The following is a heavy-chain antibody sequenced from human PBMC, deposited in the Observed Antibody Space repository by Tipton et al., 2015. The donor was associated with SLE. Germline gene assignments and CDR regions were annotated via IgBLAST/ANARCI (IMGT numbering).Heavy chain of an antibody. D-gene: IGHD1-14*01. J-gene: IGHJ6*03. CDR1: GFTFDDYA. V-gene: IGHV3-9*01. Sequence: QLVQSGGGLVQPGRSLRLSCAASGFTFDDYAMHWVRQAPGKGLEWVSGISWNSGSIGYADSVKGRFTISRDNAKNSLYLQMNSLGAEDTALYYCAKDLKDPEGYMDVWGKGTTVTVSS. CDR2: ISWNSGSI. CDR3: AKDLKDPEGYMDV.